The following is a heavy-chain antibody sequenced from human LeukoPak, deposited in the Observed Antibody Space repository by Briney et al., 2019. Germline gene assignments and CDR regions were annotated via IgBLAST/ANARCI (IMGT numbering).Heavy chain of an antibody. CDR2: ISSTGSYI. D-gene: IGHD6-19*01. V-gene: IGHV3-21*01. Sequence: GGSLRLSCAASGFNLNSYMLNWVRQAPGKGLEWVSSISSTGSYIYYADSVKGRFTISRDNSKNTLYLQMNSLRAEDTAVYYCARWLRQGDYWGQGTLVTVSS. CDR3: ARWLRQGDY. J-gene: IGHJ4*02. CDR1: GFNLNSYM.